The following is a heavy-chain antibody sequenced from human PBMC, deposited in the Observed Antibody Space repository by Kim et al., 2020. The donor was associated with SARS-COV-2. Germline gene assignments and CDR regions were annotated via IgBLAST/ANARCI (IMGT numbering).Heavy chain of an antibody. CDR3: ARGSATTVTFSVWFDP. CDR2: INHSGST. CDR1: GGSFSGYY. D-gene: IGHD4-17*01. J-gene: IGHJ5*02. V-gene: IGHV4-34*01. Sequence: SETLSLTCAVYGGSFSGYYWSWIRQPPGKGLEWIGEINHSGSTNYNPSLKSRVTISVDTSKNQFSLKLSSVTAADTAVYYCARGSATTVTFSVWFDPWGQGTLVTVSS.